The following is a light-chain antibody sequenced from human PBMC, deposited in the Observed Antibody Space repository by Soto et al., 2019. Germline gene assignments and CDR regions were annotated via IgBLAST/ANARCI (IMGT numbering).Light chain of an antibody. CDR3: SSDTSGSMIMV. Sequence: QSVLTQPASVSGSPGQSITISCTGTSSDVGGYKYVSWYQQHPGKAPKLMIYDVSNRPSGVSNRFSGSKSGNTASLTISGLQAEDEAVYYCSSDTSGSMIMVFGTGTKLTVL. CDR1: SSDVGGYKY. J-gene: IGLJ1*01. CDR2: DVS. V-gene: IGLV2-14*01.